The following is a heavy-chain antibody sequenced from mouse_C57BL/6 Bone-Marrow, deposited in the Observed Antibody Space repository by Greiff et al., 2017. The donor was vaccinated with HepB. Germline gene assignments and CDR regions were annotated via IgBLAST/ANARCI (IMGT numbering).Heavy chain of an antibody. Sequence: QVQLQQSGPELVKPGASVKISCKASGYTFTDYYINWVKQRPGQGLEWIGWIFPGSGSTYYNEKFKGKATLTVDKSSSTAYMLLISLTSEDSAVYFCARQLSSFMDYWGQGTSVTVSS. V-gene: IGHV1-75*01. J-gene: IGHJ4*01. CDR2: IFPGSGST. CDR1: GYTFTDYY. CDR3: ARQLSSFMDY. D-gene: IGHD3-2*02.